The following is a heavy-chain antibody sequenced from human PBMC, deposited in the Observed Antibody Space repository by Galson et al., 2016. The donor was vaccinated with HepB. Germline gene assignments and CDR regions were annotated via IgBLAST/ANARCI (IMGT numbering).Heavy chain of an antibody. D-gene: IGHD4-23*01. CDR3: VRDHSVAPKTAYNWFDP. J-gene: IGHJ5*02. Sequence: SLRLSCAASGFAFSSHWMHWVRQDLGKGLVWVSRINSDGTISNYADSVKGRFTISRDNAKNTLYLQMNSLRAEDTAVYFCVRDHSVAPKTAYNWFDPWGRGTLVTVSS. CDR2: INSDGTIS. CDR1: GFAFSSHW. V-gene: IGHV3-74*01.